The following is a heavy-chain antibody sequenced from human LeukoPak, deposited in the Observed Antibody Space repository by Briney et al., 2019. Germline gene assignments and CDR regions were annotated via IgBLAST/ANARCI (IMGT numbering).Heavy chain of an antibody. V-gene: IGHV4-4*07. D-gene: IGHD6-19*01. J-gene: IGHJ4*02. Sequence: PSETLSLTCTVSGGSISSYYWSWIRQPPGKGLEWIGRIYTTGITNYNPSLKSRVSVSVDTSKNQFSLKLSSVTAADTAVYYCARGKVVAGTPGQNSWDSWGQGTLVTVSS. CDR1: GGSISSYY. CDR3: ARGKVVAGTPGQNSWDS. CDR2: IYTTGIT.